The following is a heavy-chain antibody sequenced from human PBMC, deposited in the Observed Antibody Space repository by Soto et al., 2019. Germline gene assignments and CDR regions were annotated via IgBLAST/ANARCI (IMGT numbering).Heavy chain of an antibody. D-gene: IGHD4-17*01. J-gene: IGHJ5*02. CDR3: ARSPAYGDYANLDT. V-gene: IGHV4-4*07. Sequence: TLSLTCTVSGDSVSKYYWNWIRQPAGKGLEWIGRIHSTRSPNYNPSLKSRVTMSVDTSKNQFSLKLNLTSVTAADTAVYYCARSPAYGDYANLDTWGQGTLVTVSS. CDR1: GDSVSKYY. CDR2: IHSTRSP.